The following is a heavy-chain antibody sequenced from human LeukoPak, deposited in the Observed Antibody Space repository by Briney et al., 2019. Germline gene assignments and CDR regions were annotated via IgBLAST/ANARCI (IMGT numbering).Heavy chain of an antibody. CDR2: IYPGGSET. CDR1: GYSFTSYW. J-gene: IGHJ4*02. V-gene: IGHV5-51*01. CDR3: ARASRDGYNQNFDY. D-gene: IGHD5-24*01. Sequence: GESLKISCKGSGYSFTSYWIGWVRQMPGKGLEWMGIIYPGGSETRYDPSFQGQVTIPADSSTSTAYLQWSSLRASDTAMYYCARASRDGYNQNFDYWGQGTLVTVSS.